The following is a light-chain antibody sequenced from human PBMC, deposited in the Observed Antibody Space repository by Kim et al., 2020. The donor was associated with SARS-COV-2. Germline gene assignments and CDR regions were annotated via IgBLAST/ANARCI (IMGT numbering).Light chain of an antibody. CDR3: AAWGDSLGDPYV. CDR2: NNN. Sequence: QSVLTQPPSASGTPGQRVTISCSGSNSNIGRNTINWYQQFPGTAPKLVIYNNNQRPSGVPDRFSGAKSGTSASLAISVLQSEDEADYYCAAWGDSLGDPYVFGTGTKVTVL. J-gene: IGLJ1*01. V-gene: IGLV1-44*01. CDR1: NSNIGRNT.